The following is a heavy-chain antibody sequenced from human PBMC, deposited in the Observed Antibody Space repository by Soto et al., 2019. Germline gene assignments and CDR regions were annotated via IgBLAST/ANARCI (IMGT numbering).Heavy chain of an antibody. CDR3: ATDRGYFDY. CDR1: GYTLTELS. D-gene: IGHD3-10*01. Sequence: QVQLVQSGAEVKKPGASVKVSCKVSGYTLTELSMHWVRQAPGKGLEWMGGFDPEDGETIYAQKFQGRITMPEDTSTDTAYMELSSLRSEDTAVYYCATDRGYFDYWGQGTLVTVSS. CDR2: FDPEDGET. J-gene: IGHJ4*02. V-gene: IGHV1-24*01.